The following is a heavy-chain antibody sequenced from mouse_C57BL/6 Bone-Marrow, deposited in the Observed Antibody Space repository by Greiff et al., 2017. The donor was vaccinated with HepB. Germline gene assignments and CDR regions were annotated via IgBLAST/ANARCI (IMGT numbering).Heavy chain of an antibody. J-gene: IGHJ3*01. CDR3: TLTYL. CDR2: IWTGGGT. CDR1: GFSLTSYA. Sequence: QVQLKESGPGLVAPSQSLSITCTVSGFSLTSYAISWVRQPPGKGLEWLGEIWTGGGTNYNSALKSRLSINKDNSKSQIFLKMNSLQTDDTARYYCTLTYLWGQGTLVTVSA. D-gene: IGHD5-1*01. V-gene: IGHV2-9-1*01.